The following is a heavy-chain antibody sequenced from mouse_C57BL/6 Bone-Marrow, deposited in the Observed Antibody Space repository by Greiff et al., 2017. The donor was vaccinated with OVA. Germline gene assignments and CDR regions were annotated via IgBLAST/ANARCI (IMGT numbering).Heavy chain of an antibody. D-gene: IGHD2-14*01. CDR1: GYTFTEYT. J-gene: IGHJ2*01. CDR2: FYPGSGSI. V-gene: IGHV1-62-2*01. CDR3: ARHEAGTPGFDY. Sequence: VQVVESGAELVKPGASVKLSCKASGYTFTEYTIHWVKQRSGQGLEWIGWFYPGSGSIKYNEKFKDKATLTADKSSSTVYMELSRLTSEDSAVYFCARHEAGTPGFDYWGQGTTLTVSS.